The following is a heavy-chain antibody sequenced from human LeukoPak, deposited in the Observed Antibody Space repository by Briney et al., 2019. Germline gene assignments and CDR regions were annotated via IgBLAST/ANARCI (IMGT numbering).Heavy chain of an antibody. CDR3: ARVEGGFLWFGEGTAFDI. CDR1: GGTFSSYA. V-gene: IGHV1-69*13. CDR2: IIPIFGTA. J-gene: IGHJ3*02. D-gene: IGHD3-10*01. Sequence: SVKVSCKASGGTFSSYAISWVRQAPGQGLEWMGGIIPIFGTANYAQKFQGRVTITADESTSTAYMELSSLRSEDTAVYYCARVEGGFLWFGEGTAFDIWGPGTMVTVSS.